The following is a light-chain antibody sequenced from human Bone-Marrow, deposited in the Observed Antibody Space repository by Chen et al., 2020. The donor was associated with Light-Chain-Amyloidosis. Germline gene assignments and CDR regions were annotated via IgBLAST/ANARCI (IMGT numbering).Light chain of an antibody. Sequence: QSALTQPASVSGSPGQSITISCTGTSYDIGGHNFVSWYQQHPGKAPKLIIYDVNNRPSGVSYRFSGSKSGNTASLTSSGLQAEDEADYYCNSFGSKSLQTFGGGTKLTVL. CDR3: NSFGSKSLQT. CDR1: SYDIGGHNF. J-gene: IGLJ2*01. V-gene: IGLV2-14*03. CDR2: DVN.